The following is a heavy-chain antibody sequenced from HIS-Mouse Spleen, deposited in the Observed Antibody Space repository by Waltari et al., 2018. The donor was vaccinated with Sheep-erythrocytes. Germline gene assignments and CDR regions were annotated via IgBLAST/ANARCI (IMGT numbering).Heavy chain of an antibody. Sequence: QVQLVQSGAEVKKPGASVKVSCKASGYTFTGYYMHWVRQAPGQGLEWKEWINLNSGGTNYAQKFQGRVTMTRDTSISTAYRGLSRLRSDDTAVYYCARGYCSSTSCYGYFQHWGQGTLVTVSS. CDR1: GYTFTGYY. CDR3: ARGYCSSTSCYGYFQH. V-gene: IGHV1-2*02. J-gene: IGHJ1*01. D-gene: IGHD2-2*01. CDR2: INLNSGGT.